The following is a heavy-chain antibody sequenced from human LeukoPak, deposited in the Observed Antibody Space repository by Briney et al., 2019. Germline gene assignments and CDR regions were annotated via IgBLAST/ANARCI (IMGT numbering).Heavy chain of an antibody. CDR3: AFQVRGVIH. J-gene: IGHJ4*02. V-gene: IGHV3-23*01. D-gene: IGHD3-10*01. CDR2: INRNGGTT. Sequence: RGSLRLSCAASGFTFSNFAMNWVRQAPGKGLEWVSGINRNGGTTYYADSVKGRFTISRDNSKNTLYLQMNRLRAEDTAVYYCAFQVRGVIHWGQGTQVTVSS. CDR1: GFTFSNFA.